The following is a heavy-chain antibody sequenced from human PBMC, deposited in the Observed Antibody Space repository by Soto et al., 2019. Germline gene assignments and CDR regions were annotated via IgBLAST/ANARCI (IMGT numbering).Heavy chain of an antibody. D-gene: IGHD5-18*01. CDR1: GGIFTNNA. J-gene: IGHJ6*02. Sequence: QVQVVQSGAEVKKPGSSVKVSCKVSGGIFTNNAISWVRQAPGQGLEWLGGVIPLFDTAYYAQIFRGRLRISADGATTTACMELSGLTSADTAVYFCATGGHNDGYNFYHGMDVWGQGPTVTVS. V-gene: IGHV1-69*01. CDR3: ATGGHNDGYNFYHGMDV. CDR2: VIPLFDTA.